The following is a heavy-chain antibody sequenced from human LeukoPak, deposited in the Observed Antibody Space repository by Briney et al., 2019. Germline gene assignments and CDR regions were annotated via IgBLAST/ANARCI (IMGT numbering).Heavy chain of an antibody. Sequence: GGSLRLSCAASGFRFDDYGMSWVRHVPGKGLEWVSGTNWDGASTGYADSVKGRFTISRDNVKNFLYLQMNSLRVEDAALYFCGRVYCSTTSCYDYYDYYMDVWGKGTTVTVSS. J-gene: IGHJ6*03. CDR1: GFRFDDYG. V-gene: IGHV3-20*04. CDR3: GRVYCSTTSCYDYYDYYMDV. CDR2: TNWDGAST. D-gene: IGHD2-2*01.